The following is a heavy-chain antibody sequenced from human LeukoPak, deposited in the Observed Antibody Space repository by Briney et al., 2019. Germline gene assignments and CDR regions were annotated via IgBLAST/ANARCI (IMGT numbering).Heavy chain of an antibody. CDR3: ARRRVVVASTDGASGAFDI. CDR2: IYSGGST. CDR1: GFTVSSNY. D-gene: IGHD2-15*01. J-gene: IGHJ3*02. Sequence: QPGGSLRLSCAASGFTVSSNYMSWVRQAPGKGLEWVSVIYSGGSTYYADSVKGRFTISRDNSKNTLYLQMNSLRAEDTAVYFCARRRVVVASTDGASGAFDIWGQGTMVTVSS. V-gene: IGHV3-53*01.